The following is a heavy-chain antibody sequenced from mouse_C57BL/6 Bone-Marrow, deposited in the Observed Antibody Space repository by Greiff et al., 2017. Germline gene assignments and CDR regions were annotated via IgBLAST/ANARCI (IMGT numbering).Heavy chain of an antibody. CDR1: GFTFSDYY. CDR3: AREARWLQGYFDY. J-gene: IGHJ2*01. Sequence: EVKVVESEGGLVQPGSSMKLSCTASGFTFSDYYMAWVRQVPEKGLEWVANINYDGSSTYYLDSLKSRFIISRDNAKNILYLQMSSLKSEDTATYYCAREARWLQGYFDYWGQGTTLTVSS. CDR2: INYDGSST. V-gene: IGHV5-16*01. D-gene: IGHD2-3*01.